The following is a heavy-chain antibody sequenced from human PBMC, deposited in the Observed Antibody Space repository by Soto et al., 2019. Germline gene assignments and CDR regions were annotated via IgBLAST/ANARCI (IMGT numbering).Heavy chain of an antibody. CDR1: GFTFSNYA. D-gene: IGHD4-17*01. J-gene: IGHJ5*01. CDR3: ARWVSPTGLDS. V-gene: IGHV3-64*01. Sequence: EVLLVESGGDLVQPGGSLRLSCAASGFTFSNYAMHWVRQAPGKGLEYVAAINSNGGTTYYANSVKGRFTISRDNSRNTLYLQVGSLRADDMAVYYCARWVSPTGLDSWGQGTLVTVSS. CDR2: INSNGGTT.